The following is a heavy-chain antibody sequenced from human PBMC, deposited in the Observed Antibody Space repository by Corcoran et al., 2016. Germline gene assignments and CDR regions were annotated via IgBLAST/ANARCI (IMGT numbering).Heavy chain of an antibody. D-gene: IGHD5-18*01. CDR1: GFTFSSYG. Sequence: QVQLVESGGGVVQPGRSLRLSCAASGFTFSSYGMHWVRQAPGKGLEWVAVIWYDGSNKYYADSVKGRFTISRDNSKNTLYLQMNSLRAEDTAVYYCASAGWIQLWLRGDYFDYWGQGTLVTVSS. V-gene: IGHV3-33*01. CDR3: ASAGWIQLWLRGDYFDY. CDR2: IWYDGSNK. J-gene: IGHJ4*02.